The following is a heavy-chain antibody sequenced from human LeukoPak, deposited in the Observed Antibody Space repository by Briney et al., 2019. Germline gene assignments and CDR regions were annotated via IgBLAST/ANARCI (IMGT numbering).Heavy chain of an antibody. CDR2: VSSSSSII. V-gene: IGHV3-48*04. CDR1: GFTFNTYS. D-gene: IGHD3-10*01. Sequence: WGSLRLSCAASGFTFNTYSMNWVRQAPGKGLDWVSYVSSSSSIISYASSVKGRFTISRDNAKNALYLQMNSLRAEDTALYYCAKERYYGSGKRVLDYWGQGTLVTVSS. CDR3: AKERYYGSGKRVLDY. J-gene: IGHJ4*02.